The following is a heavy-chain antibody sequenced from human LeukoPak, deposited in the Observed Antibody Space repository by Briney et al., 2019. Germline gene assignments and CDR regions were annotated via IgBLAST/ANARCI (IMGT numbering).Heavy chain of an antibody. Sequence: GGSLRLSCAASGFTFSSYGMHWVRQAPGEGLEWVGRIKSKTDGGTTDYAAPVKGRFTISRDDSKNTLYLQMNSLKTEDTAVYYCSTVPSYYHFDYWGQGTLVTVSS. D-gene: IGHD1-26*01. J-gene: IGHJ4*02. V-gene: IGHV3-15*01. CDR2: IKSKTDGGTT. CDR1: GFTFSSYG. CDR3: STVPSYYHFDY.